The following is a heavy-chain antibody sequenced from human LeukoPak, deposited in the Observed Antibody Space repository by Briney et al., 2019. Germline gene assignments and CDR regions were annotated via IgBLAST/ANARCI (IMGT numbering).Heavy chain of an antibody. CDR3: ARTMVRGVPVGMDA. CDR2: MNPDSGNT. CDR1: GYTFTTYD. D-gene: IGHD3-10*01. Sequence: GASVKVSCKASGYTFTTYDINWVRLATGQGLEYMGWMNPDSGNTGYAQKFQGRITMTSTTSMNTFYLEVSSLRSEDTAIYYCARTMVRGVPVGMDAWGQGTTVIVSS. J-gene: IGHJ6*02. V-gene: IGHV1-8*01.